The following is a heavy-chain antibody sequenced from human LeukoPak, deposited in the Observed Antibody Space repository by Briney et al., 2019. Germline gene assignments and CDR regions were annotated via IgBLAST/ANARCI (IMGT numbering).Heavy chain of an antibody. J-gene: IGHJ4*02. D-gene: IGHD3-3*01. CDR2: IDSGVSST. CDR3: TRGRYSFDY. CDR1: ESTFISYW. Sequence: GGSLRPSWAALESTFISYWLTWVGQAPGKGLVWVSHIDSGVSSTIYADSVKGRFTISRDNAKNTLYLQMNSLRADDTAVYYCTRGRYSFDYWGQGTLVTVSS. V-gene: IGHV3-74*01.